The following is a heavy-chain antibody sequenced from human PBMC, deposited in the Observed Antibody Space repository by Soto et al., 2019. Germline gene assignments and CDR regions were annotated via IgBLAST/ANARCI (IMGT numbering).Heavy chain of an antibody. J-gene: IGHJ4*02. CDR2: IWYDGSNK. CDR3: ASQYCSGGSCYSYYFDY. CDR1: GFTFSSYG. D-gene: IGHD2-15*01. V-gene: IGHV3-33*01. Sequence: GGSLRLSCAASGFTFSSYGMHWVRQAPGKGLEWVAVIWYDGSNKYYADSVKGRFTISRDNSKNTLYLQMNSLRAEDTAVYYCASQYCSGGSCYSYYFDYWGQGTLVTVSS.